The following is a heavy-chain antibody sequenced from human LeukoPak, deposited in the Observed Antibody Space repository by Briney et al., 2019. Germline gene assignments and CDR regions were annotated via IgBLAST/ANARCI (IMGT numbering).Heavy chain of an antibody. CDR1: GYTFTSYA. J-gene: IGHJ4*02. CDR2: INTNTGNP. CDR3: ARVIRKRWHAREGENFDY. D-gene: IGHD5-24*01. V-gene: IGHV7-4-1*02. Sequence: ASVKVSCKASGYTFTSYAMNWVRQAPGQGLEWMGWINTNTGNPTYAQGFTGRFVFSLDTSVSTAYLQISSLKAEDTAVYYCARVIRKRWHAREGENFDYWGQGTLVTVSS.